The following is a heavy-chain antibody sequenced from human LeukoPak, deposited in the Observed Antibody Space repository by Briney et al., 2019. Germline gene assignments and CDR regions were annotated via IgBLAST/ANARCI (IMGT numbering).Heavy chain of an antibody. V-gene: IGHV4-59*01. CDR3: ASIAVADPNWFDP. CDR2: IYYSGST. CDR1: GGSISSYY. D-gene: IGHD6-19*01. J-gene: IGHJ5*02. Sequence: YPSETLSLTCTVSGGSISSYYWSWIRQPPGKGLEWIGYIYYSGSTNYNPSLKSRVTISVDTSKNQFCLKLSSVTAADTAVYYCASIAVADPNWFDPWGQGTLVTVSS.